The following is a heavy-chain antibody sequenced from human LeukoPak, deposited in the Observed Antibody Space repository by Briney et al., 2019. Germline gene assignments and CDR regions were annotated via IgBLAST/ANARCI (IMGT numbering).Heavy chain of an antibody. CDR2: IVVGSGNT. D-gene: IGHD3-22*01. CDR1: GFTFTSSA. J-gene: IGHJ4*02. V-gene: IGHV1-58*02. Sequence: GASVKVSCKASGFTFTSSAMQWVRQARGQRLEWIGWIVVGSGNTNYAQKFQESVTITRDMFTSTAYMEVSSLRSEGTAVYYCAADRYDSSGYYHFDYWGQGTLVTVSS. CDR3: AADRYDSSGYYHFDY.